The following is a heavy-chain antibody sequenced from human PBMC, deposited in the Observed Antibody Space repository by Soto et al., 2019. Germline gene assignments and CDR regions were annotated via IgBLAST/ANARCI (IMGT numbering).Heavy chain of an antibody. Sequence: TGGSLRLSCAASGFTFSSYEMNWVRQAPGKGLEWVSYISSSGSTIYYADSVKGRFTISRDNAKNSLYLQMNSLRAEDTAVYYCARAMMGGYVDYYWGQGTLVTVSS. CDR1: GFTFSSYE. V-gene: IGHV3-48*03. D-gene: IGHD5-12*01. CDR2: ISSSGSTI. CDR3: ARAMMGGYVDYY. J-gene: IGHJ4*02.